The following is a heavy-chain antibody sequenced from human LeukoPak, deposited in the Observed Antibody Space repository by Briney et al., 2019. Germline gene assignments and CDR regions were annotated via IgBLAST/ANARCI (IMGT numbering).Heavy chain of an antibody. V-gene: IGHV3-23*01. CDR2: ISGSGGST. Sequence: GGSLRLSCAASGFTFSSYAMSWVRHAPGKGLEWVSAISGSGGSTYYADSVKGRFTISRDNSKNTLYLQMNSLRAEDTAVYYCAKDSNAPLYGMDVWGQGTTVTVSS. J-gene: IGHJ6*02. CDR3: AKDSNAPLYGMDV. D-gene: IGHD4-11*01. CDR1: GFTFSSYA.